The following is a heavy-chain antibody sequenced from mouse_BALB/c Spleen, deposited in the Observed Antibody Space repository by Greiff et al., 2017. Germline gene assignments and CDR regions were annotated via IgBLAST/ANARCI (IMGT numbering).Heavy chain of an antibody. Sequence: EVMLVESGGGLVQPGGSRKLSCAASGFTFSSFGTHWVRQAPEKGLEWVAYISSGSSTIYYADTVKGRFTISRDNPKNTLFLQMTSLRSEDTAMYYCAREDYDGGGYFDYWGQGTTRTVSS. CDR3: AREDYDGGGYFDY. CDR1: GFTFSSFG. CDR2: ISSGSSTI. D-gene: IGHD2-4*01. V-gene: IGHV5-17*02. J-gene: IGHJ2*01.